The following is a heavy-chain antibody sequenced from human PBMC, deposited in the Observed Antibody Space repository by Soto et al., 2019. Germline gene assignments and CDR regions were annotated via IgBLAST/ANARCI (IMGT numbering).Heavy chain of an antibody. Sequence: QVQLVQSGAEVKKPGASVKASCKASGYTFTSYGISWVRQAPGQGLEWMGWISAYNGNTNYAQKLQGRVTMTTDTSTSTAYMELRSLRSDDTAVYYCARDMYYYGSRSYYRGFDYWGQGTLVTVSS. D-gene: IGHD3-10*01. CDR3: ARDMYYYGSRSYYRGFDY. J-gene: IGHJ4*02. CDR1: GYTFTSYG. CDR2: ISAYNGNT. V-gene: IGHV1-18*01.